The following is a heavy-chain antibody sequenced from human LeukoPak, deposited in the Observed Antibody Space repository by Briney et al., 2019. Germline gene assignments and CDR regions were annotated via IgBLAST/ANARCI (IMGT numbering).Heavy chain of an antibody. D-gene: IGHD3-10*01. J-gene: IGHJ4*02. CDR1: GYTFSDYY. V-gene: IGHV1-2*02. CDR3: ARDYRYYGREGSLGF. CDR2: IKPNSGDT. Sequence: ASVKVSCKASGYTFSDYYIHWVRQAPGQGLEWMGWIKPNSGDTDYAQKFQGRVTLTSDTSITTAYMDVSGLMSDDTAIYYCARDYRYYGREGSLGFWGQGTLVTVSS.